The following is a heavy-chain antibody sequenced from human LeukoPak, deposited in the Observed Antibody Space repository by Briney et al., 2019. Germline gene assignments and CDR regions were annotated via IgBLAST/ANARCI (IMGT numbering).Heavy chain of an antibody. CDR2: ISSNGGST. J-gene: IGHJ5*02. Sequence: GALRLSCAASGFTFSSYAMHWVRQAPGKGLEYVSAISSNGGSTYYANSVKGRFTISRDNSKNTLYLRMGSLRAEDMAVYYCVAGNWFDPWGQGTLVTVSS. CDR1: GFTFSSYA. CDR3: VAGNWFDP. V-gene: IGHV3-64*01. D-gene: IGHD2-15*01.